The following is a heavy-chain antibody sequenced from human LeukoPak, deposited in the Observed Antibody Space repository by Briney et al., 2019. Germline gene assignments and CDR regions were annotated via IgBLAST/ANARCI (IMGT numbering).Heavy chain of an antibody. V-gene: IGHV4-34*01. J-gene: IGHJ6*04. CDR3: ARVVGMDV. CDR2: INHSGST. Sequence: PSGTLSLTCAVYGGSFSGYYWSWIRQPPGKGLEWIGEINHSGSTNYNPSLKSRVTISVDTSKNQFSLKLSSVTAADTAVYYCARVVGMDVWGKGTTVTVSS. CDR1: GGSFSGYY.